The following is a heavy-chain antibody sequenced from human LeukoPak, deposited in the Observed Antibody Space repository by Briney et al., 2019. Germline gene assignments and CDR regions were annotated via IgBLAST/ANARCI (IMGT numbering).Heavy chain of an antibody. CDR1: GFTFDDYA. D-gene: IGHD3-22*01. Sequence: GRSLRLSCAASGFTFDDYAMHWVRQAPGKGLEWVSGISWNSGSIGYADSVKGRFTISRDNAKNSLYLQMNSLRAEDMALYYCAKSSGYYFYYFDYWGHGTLVTVSS. V-gene: IGHV3-9*03. CDR2: ISWNSGSI. CDR3: AKSSGYYFYYFDY. J-gene: IGHJ4*01.